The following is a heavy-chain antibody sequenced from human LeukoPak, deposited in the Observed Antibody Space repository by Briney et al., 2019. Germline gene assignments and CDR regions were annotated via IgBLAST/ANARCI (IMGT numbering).Heavy chain of an antibody. D-gene: IGHD6-19*01. CDR3: ARVRGWVDN. CDR2: IKQDGSEK. J-gene: IGHJ4*02. Sequence: PGGSLRLSCVVSRFTFSSYWMSWVRQAPGKGLEWVANIKQDGSEKKYVDSVKGRFTISRDNAKNSLYLQMNSLRAEDTAVYYCARVRGWVDNWGQGTLVTVSS. V-gene: IGHV3-7*05. CDR1: RFTFSSYW.